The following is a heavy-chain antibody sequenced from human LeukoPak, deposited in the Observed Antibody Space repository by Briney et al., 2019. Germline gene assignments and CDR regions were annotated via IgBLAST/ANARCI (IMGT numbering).Heavy chain of an antibody. CDR1: GFTFDNYA. D-gene: IGHD1-7*01. CDR3: ARGLPRNYRKNWFDP. V-gene: IGHV3-9*01. CDR2: ISWNSGSI. Sequence: GGSLRLSCAASGFTFDNYAMHWVRQAPGKGLEWVSGISWNSGSIGYADSVKGRFTISRDNAKNSLYLQMNSLRAEDTALYYCARGLPRNYRKNWFDPWGQGTLVTVSS. J-gene: IGHJ5*02.